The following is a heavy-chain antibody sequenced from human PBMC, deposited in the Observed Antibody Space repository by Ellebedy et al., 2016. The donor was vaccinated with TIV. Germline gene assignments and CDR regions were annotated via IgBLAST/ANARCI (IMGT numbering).Heavy chain of an antibody. CDR1: GFTFSSYA. J-gene: IGHJ5*02. V-gene: IGHV3-30-3*01. CDR2: ISYDGSNK. Sequence: GESLKISCTASGFTFSSYAMHWVRQAPGKGLEWVAVISYDGSNKYYADSVKGRFTISRDNSKNTLYLQMNSLRAEDTAVYYCARNPCITIFGCWFDPWGQGTLVTVSS. CDR3: ARNPCITIFGCWFDP. D-gene: IGHD3-3*01.